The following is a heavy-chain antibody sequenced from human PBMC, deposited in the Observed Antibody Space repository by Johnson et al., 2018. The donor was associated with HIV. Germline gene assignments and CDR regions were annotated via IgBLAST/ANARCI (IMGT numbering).Heavy chain of an antibody. D-gene: IGHD1-26*01. CDR1: GFTFSTYG. CDR2: ISYDGSNK. J-gene: IGHJ3*02. CDR3: ARDPGGSLGAFDI. Sequence: VHLVESGGDVVQPGRSLRLSCAASGFTFSTYGMHWVRQAPGRGLEWVAIISYDGSNKYYADSVKGRFTISRDNSQNTLYLQMNSLRVEDTAVYYCARDPGGSLGAFDIWGQGTIVTVSS. V-gene: IGHV3-30*14.